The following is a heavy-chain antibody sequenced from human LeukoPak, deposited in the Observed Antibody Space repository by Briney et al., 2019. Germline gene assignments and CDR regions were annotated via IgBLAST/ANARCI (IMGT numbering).Heavy chain of an antibody. V-gene: IGHV1-18*01. CDR2: ISTYNGNT. CDR1: GYSFVLYG. Sequence: ASVKVSCKASGYSFVLYGISWVRQAPGQGPEWMGWISTYNGNTKYAEKFQGRVTMTTDTPTSTAYMELRSLRSDDTAVYYCARDEDYGIFVNVDYWGQGTLVTVSS. CDR3: ARDEDYGIFVNVDY. D-gene: IGHD4-17*01. J-gene: IGHJ4*02.